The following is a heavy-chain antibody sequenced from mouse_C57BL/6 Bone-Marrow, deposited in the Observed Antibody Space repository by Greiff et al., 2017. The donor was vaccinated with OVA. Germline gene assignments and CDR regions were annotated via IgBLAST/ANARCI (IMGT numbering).Heavy chain of an antibody. CDR2: IHPGSGST. J-gene: IGHJ4*01. V-gene: IGHV1-64*01. CDR3: DNDGRAMDY. D-gene: IGHD1-1*01. Sequence: QVQLQQPGAELMKPGASVKLSCKATGYTFTGYWMQWVKQRPGHGLEWIGVIHPGSGSTNYNEKFKGKATFTVDKSSSTAYMQLSSLTSEDSAVYYCDNDGRAMDYWGQGTSVTVSS. CDR1: GYTFTGYW.